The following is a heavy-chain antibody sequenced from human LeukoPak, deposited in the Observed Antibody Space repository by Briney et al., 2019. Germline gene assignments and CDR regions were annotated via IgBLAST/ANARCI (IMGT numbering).Heavy chain of an antibody. Sequence: PGGSLRLSCAASGFTFSSYSMNWVRQAPGKGLEWVSSISSSSYIYYADSVKGRFTISRDNAKNSLYLQMNSLRAEDTAVYYCARDLRQNSYGGPIDYWGQGTLVTVSS. D-gene: IGHD4-23*01. CDR2: ISSSSYI. V-gene: IGHV3-21*01. J-gene: IGHJ4*02. CDR1: GFTFSSYS. CDR3: ARDLRQNSYGGPIDY.